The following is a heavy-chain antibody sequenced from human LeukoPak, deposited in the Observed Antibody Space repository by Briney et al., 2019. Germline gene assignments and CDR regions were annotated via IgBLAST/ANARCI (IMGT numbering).Heavy chain of an antibody. V-gene: IGHV1-18*01. CDR2: ISAYNGNT. J-gene: IGHJ4*02. D-gene: IGHD1-26*01. CDR3: ATDIGGTYGFDC. CDR1: GYTFTSYG. Sequence: ASVKVSCKASGYTFTSYGISWVRQAPGQGLEWMGWISAYNGNTNYAQKFQGRVTMTEDTSTDTAYMELSSLRFEDTAVYYCATDIGGTYGFDCWGQGTLVTVSS.